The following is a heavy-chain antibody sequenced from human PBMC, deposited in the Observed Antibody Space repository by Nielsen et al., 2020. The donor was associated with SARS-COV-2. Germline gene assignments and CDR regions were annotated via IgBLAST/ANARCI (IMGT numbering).Heavy chain of an antibody. D-gene: IGHD4-23*01. Sequence: GGSLRLSCVASGFTFSGSAMHWVRQASGKGLERIGRIRSYANDYAIAYAASVIGRFTISRDDSKNTAYLQMNSLKSEDTAVYYCSSPTVAFWGQGTLVTVSS. CDR2: IRSYANDYAI. CDR1: GFTFSGSA. V-gene: IGHV3-73*01. J-gene: IGHJ4*02. CDR3: SSPTVAF.